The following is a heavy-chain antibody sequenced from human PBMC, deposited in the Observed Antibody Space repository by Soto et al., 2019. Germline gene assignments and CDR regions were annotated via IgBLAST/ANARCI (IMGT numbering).Heavy chain of an antibody. J-gene: IGHJ4*02. CDR3: ARDGEWLRLYGRGAYFDY. CDR1: GYTFTSYD. Sequence: GASVKVSCKASGYTFTSYDINWVRQATGQGLEWMGWMNPNSGNTGYAQKFQGRVTMTRNTSISTAYMELSSLRSEDTAVYYCARDGEWLRLYGRGAYFDYWGQGTLVTVSS. CDR2: MNPNSGNT. V-gene: IGHV1-8*01. D-gene: IGHD5-12*01.